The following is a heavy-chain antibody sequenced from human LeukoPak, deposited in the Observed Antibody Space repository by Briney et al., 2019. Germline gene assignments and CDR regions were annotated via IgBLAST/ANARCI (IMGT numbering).Heavy chain of an antibody. D-gene: IGHD6-13*01. Sequence: PGGSLRLSCAASGFTFSRYAMHWVRQAPGKGLEWVALISYDGSDKYYADSVKGRFTISRDNSKNTLYPQMNSLRAEDTAVYYCARDIAYDWGQGTLVTVSS. V-gene: IGHV3-30-3*01. J-gene: IGHJ4*02. CDR2: ISYDGSDK. CDR3: ARDIAYD. CDR1: GFTFSRYA.